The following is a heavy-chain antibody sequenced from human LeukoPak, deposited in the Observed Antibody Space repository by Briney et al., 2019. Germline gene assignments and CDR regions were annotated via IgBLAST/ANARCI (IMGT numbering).Heavy chain of an antibody. CDR2: ISAYNGNT. J-gene: IGHJ6*03. CDR1: GYTFTSYG. Sequence: GASVKVSCKASGYTFTSYGISWVRQAPGQGLEWMGWISAYNGNTNYAQKLRGRVTMTTDTSTSTAYMELRSLRSDDTAVYYCARMYDYTHYYYYYMDVWGKGTTVTISS. CDR3: ARMYDYTHYYYYYMDV. V-gene: IGHV1-18*01. D-gene: IGHD4-11*01.